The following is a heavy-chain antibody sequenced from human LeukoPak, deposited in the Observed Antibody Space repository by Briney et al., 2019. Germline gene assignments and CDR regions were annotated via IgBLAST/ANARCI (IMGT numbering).Heavy chain of an antibody. D-gene: IGHD3-10*01. V-gene: IGHV1-69*13. Sequence: SVKVSCEASGGTFSSYGISWVRQAPGQGLEWMGGIVPILGTTNHAQKFQGRVTITADESTSTAYMELSSLRSEDTAVYYCARETEGLNILRGLRMYYLYMDVWGKGTTVTISS. CDR2: IVPILGTT. CDR3: ARETEGLNILRGLRMYYLYMDV. J-gene: IGHJ6*03. CDR1: GGTFSSYG.